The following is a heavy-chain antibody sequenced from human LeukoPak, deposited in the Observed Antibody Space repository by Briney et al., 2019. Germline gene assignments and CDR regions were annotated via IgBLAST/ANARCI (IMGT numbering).Heavy chain of an antibody. V-gene: IGHV1-69*04. CDR3: ASSIYAYSSSWYLGY. D-gene: IGHD6-13*01. Sequence: SVKVSCKASGGTFSSYAISWVRQAPGQGLEWMGRIIPILGIANYAQKFQGRVTITADKSTSTAYMELSSLRSEDTAVYYCASSIYAYSSSWYLGYWGQGTLVTVSS. J-gene: IGHJ4*02. CDR2: IIPILGIA. CDR1: GGTFSSYA.